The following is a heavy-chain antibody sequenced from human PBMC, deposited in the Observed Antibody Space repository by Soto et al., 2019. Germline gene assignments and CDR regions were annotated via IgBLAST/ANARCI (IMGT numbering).Heavy chain of an antibody. J-gene: IGHJ6*02. V-gene: IGHV4-31*03. Sequence: SETLSLTCTVSGGSISSGGYYWSWIRQHPGKGLEWIGYIYYSGSTYYNPSLKSRVTISVDTSKNQFSLKLSSVTAADTAVYYCARDDPYEGYGMDVWGQGTTVTVSS. CDR2: IYYSGST. CDR1: GGSISSGGYY. CDR3: ARDDPYEGYGMDV. D-gene: IGHD3-16*01.